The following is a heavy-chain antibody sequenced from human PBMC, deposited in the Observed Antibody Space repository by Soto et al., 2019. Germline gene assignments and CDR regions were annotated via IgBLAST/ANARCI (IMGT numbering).Heavy chain of an antibody. CDR3: VRGRSYSVYDF. CDR1: GCSISGGA. CDR2: IYPSGST. V-gene: IGHV4-4*07. J-gene: IGHJ4*02. Sequence: SETLSLPCPVSGCSISGGAWHWIRQPAGRGLEWIGNIYPSGSTSYNPSLRSRVTMSLDTSNNQIFLNLTSVTAADTAVFYCVRGRSYSVYDFWGPGTLVTVSS. D-gene: IGHD5-12*01.